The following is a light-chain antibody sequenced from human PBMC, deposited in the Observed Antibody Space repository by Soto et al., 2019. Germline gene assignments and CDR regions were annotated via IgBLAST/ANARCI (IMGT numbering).Light chain of an antibody. CDR2: DAS. Sequence: GDRVTITCRASQAISSALAWYQQKPGKPPKLLIYDASTLQSGVPSRFSGSGSGTEFTPTISSLQPDDFATYYCQHYNSYSEAFGQGTKVDIK. CDR1: QAISSA. V-gene: IGKV1-13*02. J-gene: IGKJ1*01. CDR3: QHYNSYSEA.